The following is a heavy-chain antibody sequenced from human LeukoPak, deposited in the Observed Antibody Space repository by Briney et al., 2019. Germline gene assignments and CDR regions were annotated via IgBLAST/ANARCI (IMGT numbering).Heavy chain of an antibody. CDR1: GGSISSYY. CDR3: ARGVGGPYYYGMDV. Sequence: SETLSLTCSVSGGSISSYYWNWIRQPPGKGLEWIGYIYYSGSTNYNPSLKSRVTISVDTSKNQFSLKLSSVTAADTAVYYCARGVGGPYYYGMDVWGQGTTVTVSS. V-gene: IGHV4-59*01. D-gene: IGHD5/OR15-5a*01. J-gene: IGHJ6*02. CDR2: IYYSGST.